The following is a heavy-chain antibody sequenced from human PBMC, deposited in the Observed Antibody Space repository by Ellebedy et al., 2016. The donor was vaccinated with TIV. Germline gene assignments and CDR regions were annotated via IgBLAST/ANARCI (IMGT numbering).Heavy chain of an antibody. CDR2: TNSDGSSA. CDR3: ARGGGWRSRIYWYFDL. Sequence: GESLKISCAASGFTFSSYWMHWVRQAPGEGLVWVSRTNSDGSSATYADSVKGRFTISRDNSKNTLYLQMNSLRAEDTAVYYCARGGGWRSRIYWYFDLWGRGTLVTVSS. J-gene: IGHJ2*01. D-gene: IGHD6-19*01. V-gene: IGHV3-74*01. CDR1: GFTFSSYW.